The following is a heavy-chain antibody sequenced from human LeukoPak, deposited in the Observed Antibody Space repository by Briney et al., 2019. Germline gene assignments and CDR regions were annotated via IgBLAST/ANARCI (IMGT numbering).Heavy chain of an antibody. CDR1: GFTVSSNY. Sequence: PGGSLRFSCAASGFTVSSNYMSWVRQAPGKVLEWVSVIYSGGSTYYADSVKGRFTISRDNSKNTLYLQMNSLRAEDTAVYYCARANSLGYWGQGTLVTVSS. CDR2: IYSGGST. J-gene: IGHJ4*02. D-gene: IGHD2/OR15-2a*01. CDR3: ARANSLGY. V-gene: IGHV3-66*01.